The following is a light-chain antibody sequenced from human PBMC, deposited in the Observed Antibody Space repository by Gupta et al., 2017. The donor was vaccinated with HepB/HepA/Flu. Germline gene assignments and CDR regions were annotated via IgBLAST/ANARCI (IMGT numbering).Light chain of an antibody. CDR2: GTS. V-gene: IGKV3-20*01. Sequence: EIVLTQSPGPLSLSPGERATLSCRASQSVSSSYLAWYQQNPGQAPRLLIYGTSSRATGIPDSFSGSGSGTDFTLTISRLDPEDFAVYYCQQYGSSPRTFGQGTKLEIK. CDR3: QQYGSSPRT. J-gene: IGKJ2*01. CDR1: QSVSSSY.